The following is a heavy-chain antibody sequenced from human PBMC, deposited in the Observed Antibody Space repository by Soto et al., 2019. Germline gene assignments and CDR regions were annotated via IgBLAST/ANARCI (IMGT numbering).Heavy chain of an antibody. Sequence: PSETLSLTCTVSGGSISSSSYYWGWIRQPPGKGLEWIGSIYYSGSTYYNPSLKSRVTISVDTSKNQFSLKLSSVTAADTAVYYCARHDYDYIWGSYRYTGPVSDWFDPWGQGTLVTVSS. CDR1: GGSISSSSYY. V-gene: IGHV4-39*01. CDR2: IYYSGST. D-gene: IGHD3-16*02. CDR3: ARHDYDYIWGSYRYTGPVSDWFDP. J-gene: IGHJ5*02.